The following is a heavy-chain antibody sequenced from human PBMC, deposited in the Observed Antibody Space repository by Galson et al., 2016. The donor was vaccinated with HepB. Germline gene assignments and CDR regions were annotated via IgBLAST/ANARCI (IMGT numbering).Heavy chain of an antibody. Sequence: APLSLTCTVSGGSISSSLYYWGWIRQPPGKGLEWIGTVYYSGSTFYNPSLKSRVTISVATSKNQFSLKLTSVTAADSAVYYCAKIISMGRGVVITPTDHWGQGTLLTVSS. CDR2: VYYSGST. CDR3: AKIISMGRGVVITPTDH. D-gene: IGHD3-10*01. J-gene: IGHJ5*02. CDR1: GGSISSSLYY. V-gene: IGHV4-39*01.